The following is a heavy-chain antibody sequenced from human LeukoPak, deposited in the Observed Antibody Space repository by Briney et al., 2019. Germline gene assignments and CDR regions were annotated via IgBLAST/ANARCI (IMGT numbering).Heavy chain of an antibody. CDR1: GFTLSHYW. Sequence: GGSLRLSCAASGFTLSHYWMHWVRQGPGKGLVWVSLIKNDGSTTNYADSVKGRFTISRDNAKNTLYLQMNSLRDEDTAVYYCARGGYPGAFDYGGRGTLVSVSS. CDR2: IKNDGSTT. J-gene: IGHJ4*02. V-gene: IGHV3-74*01. CDR3: ARGGYPGAFDY. D-gene: IGHD1-1*01.